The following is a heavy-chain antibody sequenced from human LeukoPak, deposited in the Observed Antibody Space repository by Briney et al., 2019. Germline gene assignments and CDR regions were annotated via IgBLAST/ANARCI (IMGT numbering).Heavy chain of an antibody. CDR2: ISSSSSYI. V-gene: IGHV3-21*01. CDR3: ARDRFDAFDI. CDR1: GFTFSSYS. J-gene: IGHJ3*02. Sequence: GGSLRLSCAASGFTFSSYSMNWVRQAPGKGLEWVSSISSSSSYIYYADSVKGRFTISRDNAKDSLYLQMNSLRAEDTAVYYCARDRFDAFDIWGQGTMVTVSS.